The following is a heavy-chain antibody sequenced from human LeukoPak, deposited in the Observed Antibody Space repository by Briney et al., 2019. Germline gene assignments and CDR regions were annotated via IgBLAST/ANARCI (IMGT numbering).Heavy chain of an antibody. CDR3: ARDRSSAPPGLFDY. V-gene: IGHV4-59*01. D-gene: IGHD3-10*01. CDR1: GGSISSYY. CDR2: IYYSGST. Sequence: SETLSLTCTVSGGSISSYYWSWIRQPPGKGLEWIGYIYYSGSTNYNPSLKSRVTISVDTSKNQFSLKLSSVTAADTAVYYCARDRSSAPPGLFDYWGQGTLVTVSS. J-gene: IGHJ4*02.